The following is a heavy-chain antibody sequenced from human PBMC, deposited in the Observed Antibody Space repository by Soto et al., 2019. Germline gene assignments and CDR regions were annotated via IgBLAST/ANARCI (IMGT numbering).Heavy chain of an antibody. Sequence: QLQLQESGPGLVKPSETLSLTCTVSGGSISSSSYYWGWIRQPPGKGLEWMGSIYYSGSTYYNPSLKSRVTISVDTSKNQFSLKLSSVTAADTAVYYCARASGPVVVLWFGELSLFDPWGQGTLVTVSS. CDR3: ARASGPVVVLWFGELSLFDP. CDR2: IYYSGST. J-gene: IGHJ5*02. D-gene: IGHD3-10*01. CDR1: GGSISSSSYY. V-gene: IGHV4-39*01.